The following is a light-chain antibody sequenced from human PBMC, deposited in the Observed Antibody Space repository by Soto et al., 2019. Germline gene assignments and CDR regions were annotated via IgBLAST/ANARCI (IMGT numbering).Light chain of an antibody. Sequence: DIQMTQPPSSLSASVGDRDTITCRARQGISNYLAWWRQKPGKVPKLLIYAASTLQSGVPPRFSGSGSGPDFTLTISSLQPEDVATYDRQKSNSAARTCVQGTMVEIK. CDR2: AAS. V-gene: IGKV1-27*01. J-gene: IGKJ1*01. CDR1: QGISNY. CDR3: QKSNSAART.